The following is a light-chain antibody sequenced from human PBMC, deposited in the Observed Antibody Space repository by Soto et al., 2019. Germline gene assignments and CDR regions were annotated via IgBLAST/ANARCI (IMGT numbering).Light chain of an antibody. CDR3: CSYAGSDTLV. J-gene: IGLJ2*01. Sequence: QSALTQPRSVSGSPGQSVTISCTGTSSDIGGYNYVSWYQHHPGKAPKLMIYDVSKRPSGVPDRFSGSKSDNTASLTISGLQAEDEAGYYCCSYAGSDTLVFGGGTKVTVL. CDR2: DVS. V-gene: IGLV2-11*01. CDR1: SSDIGGYNY.